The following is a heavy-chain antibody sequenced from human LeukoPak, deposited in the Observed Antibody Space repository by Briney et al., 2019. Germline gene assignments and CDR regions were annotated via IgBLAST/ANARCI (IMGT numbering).Heavy chain of an antibody. CDR1: GYTFTSYG. CDR2: ISAYNGNT. Sequence: ASVTVSCKASGYTFTSYGISWVRQAPGQGLEWMGWISAYNGNTNYAQKLQGRVTMTTDTSTSTAYMELRSLRSDDTAVYYCASVGARFRGPGTFDIWGQGTMVTVSS. J-gene: IGHJ3*02. CDR3: ASVGARFRGPGTFDI. D-gene: IGHD1-26*01. V-gene: IGHV1-18*01.